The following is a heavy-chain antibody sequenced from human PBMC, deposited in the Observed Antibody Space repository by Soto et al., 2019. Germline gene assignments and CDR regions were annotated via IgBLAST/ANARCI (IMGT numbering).Heavy chain of an antibody. CDR2: IYYSGST. D-gene: IGHD3-22*01. J-gene: IGHJ3*02. CDR1: GGTSISSSYY. CDR3: ARTPPYYWYDSREEPFAYAFHI. V-gene: IGHV4-39*01. Sequence: SVTCTDPGGTSISSSYYWAWIRKPPGKGLEWIGSIYYSGSTYYNPSLKSRVTISVDTSKNQFSLKLSSVTAADTAVYYCARTPPYYWYDSREEPFAYAFHIWPQVTM.